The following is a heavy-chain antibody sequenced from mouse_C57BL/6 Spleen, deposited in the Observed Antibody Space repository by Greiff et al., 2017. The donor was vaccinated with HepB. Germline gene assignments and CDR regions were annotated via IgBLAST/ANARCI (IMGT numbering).Heavy chain of an antibody. D-gene: IGHD1-1*01. J-gene: IGHJ2*01. CDR2: ISDGGSYT. V-gene: IGHV5-4*01. CDR3: ARDRTTVDYFDY. Sequence: EVQVVESGGGLVKPGGSLKLSCAASGFTFSSYAMSWVRQTPEKRLEWVATISDGGSYTYYPDNVKGRFTNSRDNAKNNLYLQMSHLKSEDTAMYYCARDRTTVDYFDYWGQGTTLTVSS. CDR1: GFTFSSYA.